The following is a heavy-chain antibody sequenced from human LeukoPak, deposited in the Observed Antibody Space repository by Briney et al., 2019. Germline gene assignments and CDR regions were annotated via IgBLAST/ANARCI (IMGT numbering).Heavy chain of an antibody. CDR2: IYYSGST. CDR3: ARQSGGYYYYGMDV. CDR1: GGSISSSSYY. V-gene: IGHV4-39*01. Sequence: PSETLSLTCTVSGGSISSSSYYWVWIRQPPGKGLEWIGSIYYSGSTYYNPSLKSRVTISVDTSKNQFSLKLSSVTAADTAVYYCARQSGGYYYYGMDVWGQGTTVTVSS. J-gene: IGHJ6*02. D-gene: IGHD3-10*01.